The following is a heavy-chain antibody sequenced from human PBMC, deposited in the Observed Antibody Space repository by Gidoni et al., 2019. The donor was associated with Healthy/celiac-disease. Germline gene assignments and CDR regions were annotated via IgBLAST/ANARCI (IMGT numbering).Heavy chain of an antibody. CDR3: GRDIRYSRAPFDY. V-gene: IGHV3-48*01. CDR1: GFTFSSYS. Sequence: EVQLVESGGGLVQSAGSLRLSCAAPGFTFSSYSMNWVREAPGKGLEWVSYISSSSSTIYYEDSVKGRFTISRDNAKNSLYLQRNSLRAEDTAVYYCGRDIRYSRAPFDYWGQGTLVTVSS. CDR2: ISSSSSTI. D-gene: IGHD6-13*01. J-gene: IGHJ4*02.